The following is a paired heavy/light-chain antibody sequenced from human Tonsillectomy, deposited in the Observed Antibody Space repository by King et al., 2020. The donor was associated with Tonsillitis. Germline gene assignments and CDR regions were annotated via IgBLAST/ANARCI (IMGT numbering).Heavy chain of an antibody. CDR3: ARAPFYDFWLGFMDV. D-gene: IGHD3-3*01. CDR2: IDDSGST. Sequence: QVQLQESGPGLVKPSQTLSLTCTVSGGSISSGGFYWSWIRQHPGKGLEFIGYIDDSGSTYCNPSLKSRASISVDTSKSQFSLKLTSVAAADTAVYYCARAPFYDFWLGFMDVWGKGTTVTVSS. V-gene: IGHV4-31*03. CDR1: GGSISSGGFY. J-gene: IGHJ6*03.
Light chain of an antibody. J-gene: IGKJ2*01. CDR1: QSISSW. V-gene: IGKV1-5*03. CDR3: QQYKSFPFT. CDR2: KAS. Sequence: DIQMTQSPSTLSASVGDRVTIPCRASQSISSWLAWYQQKPGKAPKLLIYKASSLQSGVPSRFSGSGSGTEFTLTISSLQPDDFATYYCQQYKSFPFTFGQGTKLEVK.